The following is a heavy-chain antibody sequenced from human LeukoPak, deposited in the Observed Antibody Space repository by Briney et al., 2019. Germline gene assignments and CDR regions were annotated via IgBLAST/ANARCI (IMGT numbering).Heavy chain of an antibody. V-gene: IGHV3-21*01. CDR1: GFTFSSYS. J-gene: IGHJ4*02. CDR2: ISSSSRYI. D-gene: IGHD3-22*01. Sequence: GGSLRLSCAASGFTFSSYSMNWVRQAPEKGLEWVSSISSSSRYIYYADSVKGRFTISRDNAKNSLYLQMNSLRAEDTAVYYCARDQSPPRYYYDSSGYDYWGQGTLVTVSS. CDR3: ARDQSPPRYYYDSSGYDY.